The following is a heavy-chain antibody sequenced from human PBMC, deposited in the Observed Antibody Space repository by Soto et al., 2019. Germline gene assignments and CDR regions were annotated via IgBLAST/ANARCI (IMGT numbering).Heavy chain of an antibody. V-gene: IGHV3-66*01. CDR2: VYSGGNT. J-gene: IGHJ4*02. CDR3: TRSTEKPY. Sequence: GGTLRLSCAASGFTVSGNYMSWVRQAPGKGLEWVSVVYSGGNTYYADSVKGRFTSSRDNSKNTLYLQMNSLRAEDTAVYYCTRSTEKPYWGQGTLVNVAS. CDR1: GFTVSGNY.